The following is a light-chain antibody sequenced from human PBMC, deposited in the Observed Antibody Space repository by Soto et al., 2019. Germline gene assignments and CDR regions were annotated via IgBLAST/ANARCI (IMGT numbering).Light chain of an antibody. CDR2: EVT. V-gene: IGLV2-14*01. CDR3: ASYAGSDNYV. J-gene: IGLJ1*01. Sequence: QSVLTQPASVSGSPGRTITISCTGTSSDIGGYNAVSWYQHHPGKAPKLIIYEVTHRPSGVSDRFSASKSGNTASLTISGLQAEDEADYYCASYAGSDNYVFGTGTKVTVL. CDR1: SSDIGGYNA.